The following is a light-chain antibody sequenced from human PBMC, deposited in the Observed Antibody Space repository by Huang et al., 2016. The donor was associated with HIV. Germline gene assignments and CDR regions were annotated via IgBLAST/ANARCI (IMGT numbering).Light chain of an antibody. J-gene: IGKJ1*01. V-gene: IGKV3-20*01. Sequence: PGTLSLSPGERATLSCRASQSVSSSYLAWYQQKPGQAPRLLIYGASSRATGIPDRFSGSGSGTDFTLTISRLEPEDFAVYYCQQYGSSRTFGQGTKVEIK. CDR2: GAS. CDR1: QSVSSSY. CDR3: QQYGSSRT.